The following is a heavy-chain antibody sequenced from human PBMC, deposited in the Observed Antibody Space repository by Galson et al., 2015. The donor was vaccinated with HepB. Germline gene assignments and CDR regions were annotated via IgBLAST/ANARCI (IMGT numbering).Heavy chain of an antibody. J-gene: IGHJ4*02. Sequence: SVKVSCKASGYTFTSYYMHWVRQAPGQGLEWMGIINPSGGSTSYAQKFQGRVTMTRDTSTSTVYMELSSLRSEDTAVYYCAREWGGRYPLVGVRFSYYFDYWGQGTLVTVSS. D-gene: IGHD3-16*02. CDR2: INPSGGST. V-gene: IGHV1-46*01. CDR3: AREWGGRYPLVGVRFSYYFDY. CDR1: GYTFTSYY.